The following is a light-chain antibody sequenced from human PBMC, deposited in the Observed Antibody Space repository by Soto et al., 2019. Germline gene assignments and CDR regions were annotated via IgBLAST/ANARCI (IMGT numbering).Light chain of an antibody. Sequence: QSALTQPPSASGSPGQSVTISCTGTSSDVGGYNYVSWYQQHPGKAPKLMIYEVSERPSGVPDRFSGSKSSNTASLTVSRLQYEDEADYYCSSYAGSNDFVFGTGTKVTVL. CDR1: SSDVGGYNY. J-gene: IGLJ1*01. CDR3: SSYAGSNDFV. V-gene: IGLV2-8*01. CDR2: EVS.